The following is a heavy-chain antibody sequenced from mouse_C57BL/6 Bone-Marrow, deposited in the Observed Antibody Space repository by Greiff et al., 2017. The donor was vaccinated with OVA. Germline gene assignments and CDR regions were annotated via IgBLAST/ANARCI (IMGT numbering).Heavy chain of an antibody. CDR3: ARGDWDEDFDY. D-gene: IGHD4-1*01. Sequence: VQLKESGPELVKPGASVKISCKASGYSFTGYYMNWVKQSPEKSLEWIGEINPSTGGTTYNQKLKAKATLTVDKSSSTAYMQLKSLTSEDSAVYYCARGDWDEDFDYWGQGTTLTVSS. V-gene: IGHV1-42*01. CDR2: INPSTGGT. J-gene: IGHJ2*01. CDR1: GYSFTGYY.